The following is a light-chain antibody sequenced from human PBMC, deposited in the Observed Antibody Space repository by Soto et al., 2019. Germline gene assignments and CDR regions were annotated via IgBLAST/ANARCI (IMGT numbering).Light chain of an antibody. Sequence: EIVLTQSPGTLSLSPGERATLSCRASQSVSSSYLAWYQQKPGQAPRLLILGASGRATGISDRFSGSGSGTDFTLTISRLEPEDFAVYYCQQYGSSPQVTFGGGTKVEIK. V-gene: IGKV3-20*01. CDR1: QSVSSSY. CDR2: GAS. J-gene: IGKJ4*01. CDR3: QQYGSSPQVT.